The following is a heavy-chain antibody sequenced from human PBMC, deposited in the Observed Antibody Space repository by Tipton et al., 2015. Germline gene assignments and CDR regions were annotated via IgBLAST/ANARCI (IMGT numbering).Heavy chain of an antibody. CDR2: IFHSGST. CDR3: ARGGYDFWSGSKTYNWFDP. V-gene: IGHV4-61*01. D-gene: IGHD3-3*01. Sequence: TLSLTCSVSGGSVTSNNYFWSWIRQPPGKGLEWIGYIFHSGSTSYNPSLRSRVTISVDTSKNQFSLKLSSVTAADTAMYYCARGGYDFWSGSKTYNWFDPWGQGTLVTVSS. J-gene: IGHJ5*02. CDR1: GGSVTSNNYF.